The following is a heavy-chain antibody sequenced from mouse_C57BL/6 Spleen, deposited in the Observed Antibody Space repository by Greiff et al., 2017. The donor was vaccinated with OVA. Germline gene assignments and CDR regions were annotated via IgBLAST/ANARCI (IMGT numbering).Heavy chain of an antibody. CDR1: GYTFTSYW. Sequence: QVQLQQPGAELVRPGSSVKLSCKASGYTFTSYWMDWVKQRPGQGLEWIGNIYPSDSETHYNQKFKDKATLTVDKSSSTAYMQLSSLTSEDSAVYYCARSDGDYDAMDYWGQGTSVTVSS. J-gene: IGHJ4*01. V-gene: IGHV1-61*01. D-gene: IGHD2-3*01. CDR3: ARSDGDYDAMDY. CDR2: IYPSDSET.